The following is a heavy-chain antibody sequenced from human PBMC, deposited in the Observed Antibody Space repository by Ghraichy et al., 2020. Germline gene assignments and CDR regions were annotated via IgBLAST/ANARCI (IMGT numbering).Heavy chain of an antibody. D-gene: IGHD3-16*01. J-gene: IGHJ6*02. V-gene: IGHV3-48*02. CDR2: ISTSDSSM. CDR3: TRDRLGRTLSLYYYYGVDV. CDR1: GFTFSSYT. Sequence: GGSLRLSCAASGFTFSSYTMNWVRQAPGKGLEWVSYISTSDSSMYYADSVKGRFTISRDNAKNSLYLQMNSLRDEDTAVYYCTRDRLGRTLSLYYYYGVDVWGQGTTVTVSS.